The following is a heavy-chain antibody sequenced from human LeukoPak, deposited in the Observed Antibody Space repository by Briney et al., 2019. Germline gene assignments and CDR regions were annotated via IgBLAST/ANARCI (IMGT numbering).Heavy chain of an antibody. CDR1: GGSISSYY. CDR2: IDYSGST. D-gene: IGHD2-21*02. CDR3: AREYCGGDCYSGVFDY. Sequence: PSETLSLTCTVSGGSISSYYWSWIRQPPGKGLEWIGYIDYSGSTNYNPSLKSRVTLSVDPSKKQFSLKLSSVTAADTAVYYCAREYCGGDCYSGVFDYWGQGTLVTVSS. V-gene: IGHV4-59*01. J-gene: IGHJ4*02.